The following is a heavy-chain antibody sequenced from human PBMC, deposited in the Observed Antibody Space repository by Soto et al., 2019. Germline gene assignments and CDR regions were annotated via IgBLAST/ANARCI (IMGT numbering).Heavy chain of an antibody. CDR2: MSSSGGRK. Sequence: QVQLVESGGGLVKPGGSLSLSCAASGFPIRDYYMTWIRQAPGKGLKWVSYMSSSGGRKYYADSLKGRFTISRDNAMHSLYLQMNSLRVEDTAVYYCARAFYGDYGNYLDYWGQGTLVTVSS. CDR3: ARAFYGDYGNYLDY. CDR1: GFPIRDYY. D-gene: IGHD4-17*01. V-gene: IGHV3-11*01. J-gene: IGHJ4*02.